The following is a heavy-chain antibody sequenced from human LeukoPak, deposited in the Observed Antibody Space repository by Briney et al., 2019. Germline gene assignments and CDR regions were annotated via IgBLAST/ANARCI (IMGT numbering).Heavy chain of an antibody. D-gene: IGHD3-22*01. J-gene: IGHJ3*02. CDR3: AKFYFDSSGYYDVFDI. CDR2: YHDGGST. CDR1: GGSISSSSYY. V-gene: IGHV4-61*05. Sequence: SETLSLTCTVSGGSISSSSYYWGWIRQPPGKGLEWIVFYHDGGSTVYNPSFKSRVTISVDTSKNQVYLKLSSVTAADTAVYFCAKFYFDSSGYYDVFDIWGQGTMVTVSS.